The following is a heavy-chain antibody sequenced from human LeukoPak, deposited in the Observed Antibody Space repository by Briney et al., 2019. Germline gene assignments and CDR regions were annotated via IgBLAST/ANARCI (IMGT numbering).Heavy chain of an antibody. Sequence: SETLSLTCTVSGGSISSYYWSWIRQPPGNGLEWIGYIYYSGSTNYNPSLKSRVTISVDTSKNQFSLKLSSVTAADTAVYYCARIPDSSGYEAFDYWGQGTLVTVSS. V-gene: IGHV4-59*08. CDR3: ARIPDSSGYEAFDY. CDR2: IYYSGST. CDR1: GGSISSYY. D-gene: IGHD3-22*01. J-gene: IGHJ4*02.